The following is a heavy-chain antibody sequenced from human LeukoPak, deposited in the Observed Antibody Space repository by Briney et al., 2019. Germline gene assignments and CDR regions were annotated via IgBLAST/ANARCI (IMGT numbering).Heavy chain of an antibody. CDR3: ARGSSGYDYLFDY. V-gene: IGHV1-46*01. J-gene: IGHJ4*02. CDR1: GYTFTSYA. CDR2: INPSGGST. Sequence: GASVKVSCKASGYTFTSYAMNWVRQAPGQGLEWMGIINPSGGSTSYAQKFQGRVTMTRDTSTGTVYMELSSLRSEDTAVYYCARGSSGYDYLFDYWGQGTLVTVSS. D-gene: IGHD3-22*01.